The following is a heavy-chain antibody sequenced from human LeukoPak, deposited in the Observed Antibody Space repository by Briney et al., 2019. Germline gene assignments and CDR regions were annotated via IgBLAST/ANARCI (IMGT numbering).Heavy chain of an antibody. D-gene: IGHD3-10*01. CDR2: INRDGSDT. V-gene: IGHV3-74*01. CDR1: GFSLRSHL. J-gene: IGHJ3*02. Sequence: GGSLRLSCAASGFSLRSHLMHWVRQAPGKGLVWVSRINRDGSDTNYADSVKGRFTISRDNAKNTLYLQMHSLRVEDTSVYYCARVGSGLRAFDIWGQGTMVSVSS. CDR3: ARVGSGLRAFDI.